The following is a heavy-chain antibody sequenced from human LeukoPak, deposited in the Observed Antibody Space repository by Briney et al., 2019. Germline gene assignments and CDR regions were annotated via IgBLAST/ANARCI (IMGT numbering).Heavy chain of an antibody. CDR2: ISGSGGST. Sequence: GGSLRLSCAASGFTFSSYAMSWVRQAPGKGLEWVSAISGSGGSTYYADSVKGRFTISRDNSKNTLYLQMNSLRAEDTAVYYCAKQTVPYYYYYMDVWGKGTTVTVSS. V-gene: IGHV3-23*01. D-gene: IGHD4-11*01. CDR3: AKQTVPYYYYYMDV. J-gene: IGHJ6*03. CDR1: GFTFSSYA.